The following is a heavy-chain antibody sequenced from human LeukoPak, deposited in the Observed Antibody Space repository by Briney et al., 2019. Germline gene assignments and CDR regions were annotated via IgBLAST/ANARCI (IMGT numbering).Heavy chain of an antibody. CDR1: GGSISSGSYY. J-gene: IGHJ3*02. Sequence: PSETLSLTCTVSGGSISSGSYYWSWIRQPAGKGLEWIGRIYTSGSTNYNPSLKSRVTISVDTSKNQFSLTLSSVTAADTAVYYCARDGVVTDAFDIWGQGTMVTVSP. D-gene: IGHD2-21*02. V-gene: IGHV4-61*02. CDR3: ARDGVVTDAFDI. CDR2: IYTSGST.